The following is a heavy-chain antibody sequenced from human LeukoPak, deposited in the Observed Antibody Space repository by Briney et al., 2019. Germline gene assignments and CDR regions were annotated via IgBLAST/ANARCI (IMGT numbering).Heavy chain of an antibody. J-gene: IGHJ4*02. CDR2: IRDKANSYAT. D-gene: IGHD2-2*01. V-gene: IGHV3-73*01. CDR3: TRWDCTTTGCYPFDY. CDR1: GFTFSGSA. Sequence: QAGGSLRLSCAASGFTFSGSAIHWVRKASGKGLEWVGRIRDKANSYATAYIASVKGRFTISRDDSKNTAYLQMSSLKTEDTAVYYCTRWDCTTTGCYPFDYWGQGTLVTVSS.